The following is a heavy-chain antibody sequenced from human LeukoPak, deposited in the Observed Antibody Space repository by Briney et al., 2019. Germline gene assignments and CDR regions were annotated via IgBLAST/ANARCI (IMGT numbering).Heavy chain of an antibody. V-gene: IGHV4-59*13. Sequence: SPSETLSLTCTVSGGSISGYYWNWIRQPPGKGLEWIGYIYYSGSTNYNPSLKSRVTVSLDTSKNQFSLKLSSVTAADTAVYYCARAQPDSVWGSYPRYFDYWGQGTLVTVS. J-gene: IGHJ4*02. CDR2: IYYSGST. D-gene: IGHD3-16*01. CDR1: GGSISGYY. CDR3: ARAQPDSVWGSYPRYFDY.